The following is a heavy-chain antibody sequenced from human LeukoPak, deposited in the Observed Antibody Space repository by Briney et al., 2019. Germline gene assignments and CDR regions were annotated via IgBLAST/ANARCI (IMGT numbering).Heavy chain of an antibody. CDR1: GYTFTGYY. CDR2: INPNSGGT. CDR3: ARVRTVTTSLDAFDI. D-gene: IGHD4-17*01. Sequence: ASVKVSCKASGYTFTGYYMHWVRQAPGQGLEWMGWINPNSGGTNYAQKFQGRVTMTRDTSISTAYMELSRLRSDDTAVYYCARVRTVTTSLDAFDIWGQGTMVTVSS. V-gene: IGHV1-2*02. J-gene: IGHJ3*02.